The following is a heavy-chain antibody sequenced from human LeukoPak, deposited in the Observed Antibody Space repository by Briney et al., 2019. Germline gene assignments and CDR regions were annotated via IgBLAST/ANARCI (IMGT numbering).Heavy chain of an antibody. CDR3: VRDRELTY. J-gene: IGHJ4*02. D-gene: IGHD1-26*01. CDR2: IYNSGST. Sequence: LSLTXXVSXXSXSIYYWSWIRQPPGKGLEWIGYIYNSGSTIYNPSLRSRVTISVDTSKNQFSLKLNSVTAADTAVYYCVRDRELTYWSQGTLVTVSS. CDR1: XXSXSIYY. V-gene: IGHV4-59*01.